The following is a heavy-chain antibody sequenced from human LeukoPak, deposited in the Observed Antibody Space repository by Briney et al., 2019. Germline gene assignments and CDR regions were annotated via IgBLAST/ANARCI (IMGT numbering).Heavy chain of an antibody. J-gene: IGHJ4*02. CDR2: IYYTGST. V-gene: IGHV4-59*12. D-gene: IGHD1-26*01. Sequence: PGGSLRLSCAASGFTFSSYWMSWVRQAPGKGLEWIGYIYYTGSTTYNPSLKSRVTMSADTSKNQFSLKLSSVTAADTAVYYCARAVGATSLLDYWGQGTLVTVSS. CDR3: ARAVGATSLLDY. CDR1: GFTFSSYW.